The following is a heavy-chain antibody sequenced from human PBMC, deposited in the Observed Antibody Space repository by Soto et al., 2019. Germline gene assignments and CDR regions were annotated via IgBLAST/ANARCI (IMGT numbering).Heavy chain of an antibody. V-gene: IGHV1-18*01. CDR2: ISGDNGNT. D-gene: IGHD3-10*01. Sequence: ASVKVSCKASGYTFSDFGISWVRQSPGQGLEWMGWISGDNGNTNYAQKFQGRVTMTTDTSTSTAYMELRSLRSDDTAVYYCARDRITMVRGVLHFFWFDPWGQGTLVTV. CDR3: ARDRITMVRGVLHFFWFDP. CDR1: GYTFSDFG. J-gene: IGHJ5*02.